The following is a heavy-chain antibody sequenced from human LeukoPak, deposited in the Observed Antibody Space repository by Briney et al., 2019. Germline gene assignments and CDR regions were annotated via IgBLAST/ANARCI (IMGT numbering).Heavy chain of an antibody. V-gene: IGHV1-46*01. Sequence: ASVKVSCKASGYTFTAYYIQWVRQAPGQGLEWMGTIRPGDTRTTYAQKFQGRVTMTWDMSTTTGYMELSSLRSEDTAVYYCVREKSGGTYDYWGQGNLVTVSS. CDR2: IRPGDTRT. D-gene: IGHD3-16*01. CDR1: GYTFTAYY. CDR3: VREKSGGTYDY. J-gene: IGHJ4*02.